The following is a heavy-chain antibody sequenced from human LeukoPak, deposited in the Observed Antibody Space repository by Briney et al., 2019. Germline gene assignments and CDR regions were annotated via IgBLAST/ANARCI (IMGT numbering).Heavy chain of an antibody. V-gene: IGHV3-23*01. CDR2: FRHNGDT. CDR3: VKGNWEDW. D-gene: IGHD3/OR15-3a*01. Sequence: GGSLRLSCAASGFIFSTFDMTWVRQAPGKGLEWSSDFRHNGDTYYADSVKGRFTISRDNSKNTLYLQMNSLRAEDTAVYYCVKGNWEDWWGQGTLVIVSS. CDR1: GFIFSTFD. J-gene: IGHJ4*02.